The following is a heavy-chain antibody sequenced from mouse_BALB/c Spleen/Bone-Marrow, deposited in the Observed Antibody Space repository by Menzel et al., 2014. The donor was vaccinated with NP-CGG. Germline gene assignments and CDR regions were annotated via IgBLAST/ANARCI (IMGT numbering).Heavy chain of an antibody. Sequence: VQLQQSGPGLVAPSQSLSITCTVSEFSLTSYGVSWVRQPPGKGLECLGVIWGDGSINYHSALISRLSISKDNSKSQVFIKLNSLQTDDTATYYCARLAKTWYFDVWGAGTTVTVSS. CDR2: IWGDGSI. V-gene: IGHV2-3*01. CDR1: EFSLTSYG. CDR3: ARLAKTWYFDV. J-gene: IGHJ1*01. D-gene: IGHD2-10*02.